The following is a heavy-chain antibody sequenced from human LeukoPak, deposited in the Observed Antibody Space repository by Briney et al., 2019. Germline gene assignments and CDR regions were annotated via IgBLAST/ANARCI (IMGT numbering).Heavy chain of an antibody. CDR3: AREYSYGYFDY. D-gene: IGHD5-18*01. Sequence: PGGSLRLSCAASGFTFRSYWMSWVRQAPGKGLEWVANIKQDGSEKYYVDSVKGRFTISRDNAKNSLYLQMNSLRAEDTAVYYCAREYSYGYFDYWGQGTLVTVSS. CDR1: GFTFRSYW. V-gene: IGHV3-7*01. CDR2: IKQDGSEK. J-gene: IGHJ4*02.